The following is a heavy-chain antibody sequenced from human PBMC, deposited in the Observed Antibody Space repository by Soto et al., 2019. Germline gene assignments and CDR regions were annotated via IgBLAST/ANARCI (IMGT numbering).Heavy chain of an antibody. J-gene: IGHJ4*02. CDR1: GGTFSSYA. Sequence: SVKVSCKASGGTFSSYAISWVRQAPGQGLEWMGGIIPIFGTANYAQKFQGRVTITADESTSTAYMELSSLRSEDTAVYYCARGPRVRNYDFWSGYYSFDYWGQGTLVTVSS. CDR3: ARGPRVRNYDFWSGYYSFDY. CDR2: IIPIFGTA. V-gene: IGHV1-69*13. D-gene: IGHD3-3*01.